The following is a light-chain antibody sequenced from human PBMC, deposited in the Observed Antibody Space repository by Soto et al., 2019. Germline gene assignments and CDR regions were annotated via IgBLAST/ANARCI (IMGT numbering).Light chain of an antibody. CDR1: SSNIGSNT. J-gene: IGLJ2*01. Sequence: QSGLTQPPSASGSPGQRVTISCSGSSSNIGSNTVNWYQQLPGTAPKLLIYSNNQRPSGVPDRFSGSKSGTSASLAISGLQSEDEADYYCAAWDDSLNGVVFGGGTKVTV. CDR3: AAWDDSLNGVV. V-gene: IGLV1-44*01. CDR2: SNN.